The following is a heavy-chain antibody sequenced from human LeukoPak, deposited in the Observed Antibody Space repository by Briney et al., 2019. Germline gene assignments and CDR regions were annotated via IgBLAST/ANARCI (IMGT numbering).Heavy chain of an antibody. J-gene: IGHJ4*02. Sequence: PGGSLRLSCAASGFTVSSNYMSWVRQAPGKGLEWVSVIYSGGSTYYADSVKGRFTISRDNSKNTLYLQMNSLRAEDMAVYYCARLGYSYGGYYFDYWGQGTLVTVSS. D-gene: IGHD5-18*01. CDR1: GFTVSSNY. CDR3: ARLGYSYGGYYFDY. CDR2: IYSGGST. V-gene: IGHV3-53*01.